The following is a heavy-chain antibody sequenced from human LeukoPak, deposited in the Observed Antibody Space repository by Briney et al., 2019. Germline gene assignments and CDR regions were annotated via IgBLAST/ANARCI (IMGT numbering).Heavy chain of an antibody. CDR2: IKPDGSEK. J-gene: IGHJ3*02. CDR1: GFTFTSCW. V-gene: IGHV3-7*01. CDR3: ASGNWNDRAFDI. D-gene: IGHD1-20*01. Sequence: GGSLRLSCAASGFTFTSCWMNWVRQAPGKGLEWVANIKPDGSEKYYVDSVKGRFTISRDNAENSLFLQMNSLRAEDTAVYYCASGNWNDRAFDIWGQGTMVAVSS.